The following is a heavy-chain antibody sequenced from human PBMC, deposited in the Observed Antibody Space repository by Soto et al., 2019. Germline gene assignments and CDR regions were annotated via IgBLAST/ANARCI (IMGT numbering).Heavy chain of an antibody. V-gene: IGHV3-21*01. D-gene: IGHD3-3*01. Sequence: EVQLVESGGGLVKPGGSLRLSCAASGFTFSSYSMNWVRQAPGKGLEWVSSISSSSSYIYYADSVKGRFTISRDHAKNSLYLQMNSRTADDSAVYYGARPDPIFGVVIRGYWRQGTLVTVSS. CDR1: GFTFSSYS. CDR2: ISSSSSYI. CDR3: ARPDPIFGVVIRGY. J-gene: IGHJ4*02.